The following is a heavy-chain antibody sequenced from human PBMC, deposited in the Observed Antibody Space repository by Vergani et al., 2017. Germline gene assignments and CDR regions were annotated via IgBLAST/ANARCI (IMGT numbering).Heavy chain of an antibody. CDR1: GYTFTSYY. Sequence: QVQLVQSGAEVKKPGASVKVSCKASGYTFTSYYMHWVRQAPGQGLEWMGIINPSGGSTSYAQKFQGRVTMTRDTSTSIVYMELSSLRSEDTAVYYCARAGIARWYFDLWGRGTLVTVSS. CDR2: INPSGGST. V-gene: IGHV1-46*01. CDR3: ARAGIARWYFDL. J-gene: IGHJ2*01. D-gene: IGHD2-15*01.